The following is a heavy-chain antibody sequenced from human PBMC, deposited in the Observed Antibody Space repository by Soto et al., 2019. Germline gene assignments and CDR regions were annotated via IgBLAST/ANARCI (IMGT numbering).Heavy chain of an antibody. J-gene: IGHJ4*02. Sequence: PGGSLRLSCAASGFTFSSYAMSWVRQAPGKGLEWVSAISGSGGSTYYADSVKGRFTISRDNSKNTLYLQMNSLRAEDTAVYYCAKVFFSGSPYDYDRSTTLSYFDYWGQGTLVTVSS. V-gene: IGHV3-23*01. CDR2: ISGSGGST. D-gene: IGHD3-22*01. CDR1: GFTFSSYA. CDR3: AKVFFSGSPYDYDRSTTLSYFDY.